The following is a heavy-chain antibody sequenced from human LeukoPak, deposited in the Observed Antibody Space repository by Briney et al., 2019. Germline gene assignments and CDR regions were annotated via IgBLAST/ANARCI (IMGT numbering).Heavy chain of an antibody. V-gene: IGHV4-34*01. Sequence: SETLSLTCAVYGGSFSTYYWSWIRQSPGKGLEWIAEINHRGDTNYNPSVKSRVTISVDTPKNQFSLKVTSLTAADTAVYYCARGPTISETGYFDYWGQGTLVTVSS. CDR3: ARGPTISETGYFDY. CDR2: INHRGDT. CDR1: GGSFSTYY. J-gene: IGHJ4*03. D-gene: IGHD1-1*01.